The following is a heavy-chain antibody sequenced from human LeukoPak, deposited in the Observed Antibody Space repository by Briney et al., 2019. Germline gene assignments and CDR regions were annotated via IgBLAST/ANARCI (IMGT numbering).Heavy chain of an antibody. J-gene: IGHJ4*02. CDR1: GGSISSYY. CDR3: ARLVTSYDILTGYSYYFDS. Sequence: TSETLSLTCTVPGGSISSYYWSWIRQPPGEGLGWIAYIYYTGRTNYNPSLKSRVTISVDTSENQLSLELISVTAAVTAVYFCARLVTSYDILTGYSYYFDSWGQGTLVTVSS. D-gene: IGHD3-9*01. V-gene: IGHV4-59*08. CDR2: IYYTGRT.